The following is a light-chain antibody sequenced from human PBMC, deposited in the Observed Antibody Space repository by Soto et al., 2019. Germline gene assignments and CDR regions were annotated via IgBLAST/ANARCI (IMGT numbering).Light chain of an antibody. V-gene: IGLV2-14*01. J-gene: IGLJ1*01. CDR2: EVD. Sequence: QSVLAQPASVSGSPGQSITISCTGSSRDVGGYNYVSWYQHHPGEAPKLVIYEVDNRPSGIADRFAGSKSGNTASLTISGLQAEDEADYYCCSYTSSNTFLYGTGTKVTVL. CDR3: CSYTSSNTFL. CDR1: SRDVGGYNY.